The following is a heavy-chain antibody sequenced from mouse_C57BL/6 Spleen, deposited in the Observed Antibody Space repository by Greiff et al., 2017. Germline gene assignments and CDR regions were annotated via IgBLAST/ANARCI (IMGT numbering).Heavy chain of an antibody. CDR3: AIGGDDDDDSIDY. D-gene: IGHD2-4*01. J-gene: IGHJ4*01. CDR2: IYPGSGNT. V-gene: IGHV1-76*01. Sequence: QVQLQQSGAELVRPGASVKLSCKASGYTFTDYYINWVKQRPGQGLEWIARIYPGSGNTYYHEKFKGKATLTAENSYSTAYMQLSSLTSEDSAVYFCAIGGDDDDDSIDYWGQGTSVTVSS. CDR1: GYTFTDYY.